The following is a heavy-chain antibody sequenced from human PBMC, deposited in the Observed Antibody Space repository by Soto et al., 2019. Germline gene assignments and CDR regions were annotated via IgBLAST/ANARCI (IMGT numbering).Heavy chain of an antibody. J-gene: IGHJ4*02. D-gene: IGHD6-13*01. CDR1: GGSITSGYEY. CDR3: AREYSSSWFRFDY. Sequence: SETLSLTCTVSGGSITSGYEYWSWIRQPPGKGLEWIGYIYYSGSTPYNPSLKSRVIISVDTSKNKFSLKLSSVTAADTAVYYCAREYSSSWFRFDYWGQGTLVTVSS. V-gene: IGHV4-30-4*01. CDR2: IYYSGST.